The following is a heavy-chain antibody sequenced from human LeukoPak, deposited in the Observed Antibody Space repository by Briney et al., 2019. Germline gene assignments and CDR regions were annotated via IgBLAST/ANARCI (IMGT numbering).Heavy chain of an antibody. CDR2: IHSSGTI. V-gene: IGHV4-59*08. CDR1: GGSISGSY. Sequence: SETLSLTCTVFGGSISGSYWSWIRLPPGKGLQWIGYIHSSGTINYNPALMSRITMSVDTPRNQFSLKVRSVTAADTAVYYCARLNRLAAVGTVYYHAMDVWGQGTAVTVSS. D-gene: IGHD6-13*01. J-gene: IGHJ6*02. CDR3: ARLNRLAAVGTVYYHAMDV.